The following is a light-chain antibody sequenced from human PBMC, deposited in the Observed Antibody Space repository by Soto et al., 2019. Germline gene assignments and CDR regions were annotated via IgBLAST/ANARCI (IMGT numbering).Light chain of an antibody. CDR2: HAS. Sequence: DIQMTQSPSTLSASIGEKVTITCRASQTINNWLAWYQQKPGKAPNLLIYHASNLETGVPSRSSGSAFGTEFTLTISSLQPDDFATYYCQHYNSYPWTFGQGTKV. CDR1: QTINNW. V-gene: IGKV1-5*01. CDR3: QHYNSYPWT. J-gene: IGKJ1*01.